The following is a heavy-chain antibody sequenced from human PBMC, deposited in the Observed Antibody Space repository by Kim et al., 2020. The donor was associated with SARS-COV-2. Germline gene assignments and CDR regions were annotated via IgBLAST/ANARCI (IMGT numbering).Heavy chain of an antibody. J-gene: IGHJ3*02. CDR3: ARSALFRTFDI. D-gene: IGHD2-21*01. V-gene: IGHV4-4*09. Sequence: TNDNPSLQRQVTISVATSKNQCSLKLSSVTAADTAVYYCARSALFRTFDIWGQGTMVTVSS. CDR2: T.